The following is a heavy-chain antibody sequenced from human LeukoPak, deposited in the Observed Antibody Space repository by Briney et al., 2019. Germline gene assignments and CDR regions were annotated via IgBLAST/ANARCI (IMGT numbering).Heavy chain of an antibody. Sequence: SVKVSCKASGGTFSSYAISWVRQAPGQGLEWMGRIIPIFGIANYARKFQGRVTITADKSTSTAYMELSSLRSEDTAVYYCARGRYYYDSSGYYYVDDDYWGQGTLVTVSS. CDR2: IIPIFGIA. J-gene: IGHJ4*02. CDR3: ARGRYYYDSSGYYYVDDDY. V-gene: IGHV1-69*04. D-gene: IGHD3-22*01. CDR1: GGTFSSYA.